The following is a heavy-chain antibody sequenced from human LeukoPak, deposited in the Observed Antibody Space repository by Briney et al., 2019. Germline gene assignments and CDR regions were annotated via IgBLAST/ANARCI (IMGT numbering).Heavy chain of an antibody. CDR2: IYHTGST. D-gene: IGHD3-22*01. Sequence: SETLSLTCTVSGGSISSSSYYWVWIRPPPGQGLEWIGTIYHTGSTYYNPSLKSRVAISVDTSKSHLSLKLTSVTAADTAVYFCARHWGSTMTHLDYWGQGTLVTVSS. J-gene: IGHJ4*02. CDR3: ARHWGSTMTHLDY. V-gene: IGHV4-39*01. CDR1: GGSISSSSYY.